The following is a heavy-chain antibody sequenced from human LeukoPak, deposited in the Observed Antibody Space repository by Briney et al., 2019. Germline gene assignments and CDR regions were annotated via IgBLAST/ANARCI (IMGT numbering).Heavy chain of an antibody. V-gene: IGHV3-30*02. J-gene: IGHJ5*02. CDR3: AKDGVRIAAAGS. D-gene: IGHD6-13*01. CDR1: GFTFSSYG. Sequence: GGSLRLSCAASGFTFSSYGMHWVRQAPGKGLEWVAFIQYDGSDKYYADSVKGRFTISRDNSKNTLYLQMNSLRAEDTAVYYCAKDGVRIAAAGSWGQGTLVTVSS. CDR2: IQYDGSDK.